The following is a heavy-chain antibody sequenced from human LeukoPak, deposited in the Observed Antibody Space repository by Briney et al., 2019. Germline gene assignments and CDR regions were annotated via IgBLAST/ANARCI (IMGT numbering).Heavy chain of an antibody. CDR2: MNPNSGNT. J-gene: IGHJ4*02. Sequence: ASVKVSCKASGYTFTSYDINWVRQATGQGLEWMGWMNPNSGNTGYAQKFQGTVTMTRNTSISTAYMELSSLRSEDTAVYYCARGATWLRFNDYWGQGTLVTVSS. CDR3: ARGATWLRFNDY. V-gene: IGHV1-8*01. D-gene: IGHD5-12*01. CDR1: GYTFTSYD.